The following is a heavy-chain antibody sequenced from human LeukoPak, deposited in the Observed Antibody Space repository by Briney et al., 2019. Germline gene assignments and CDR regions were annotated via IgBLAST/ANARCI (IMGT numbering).Heavy chain of an antibody. CDR1: GFTFSSFW. D-gene: IGHD3-10*01. CDR2: INTDGSST. Sequence: GGSLRLSCAASGFTFSSFWMHWVRQVPGKGLVWVSRINTDGSSTDYADSVKGRFTISRDNAKNSLYLQMNSLRVEDTAVYYCASVLWFGGIFFDYWGQGTLVTVSS. J-gene: IGHJ4*02. CDR3: ASVLWFGGIFFDY. V-gene: IGHV3-74*01.